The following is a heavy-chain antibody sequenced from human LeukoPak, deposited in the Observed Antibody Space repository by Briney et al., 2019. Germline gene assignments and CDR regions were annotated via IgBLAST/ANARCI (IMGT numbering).Heavy chain of an antibody. CDR3: ARGGYSGGGCYSGGRSWFDP. CDR2: IYYSGST. J-gene: IGHJ5*02. D-gene: IGHD2-15*01. V-gene: IGHV4-59*01. Sequence: SETLSLTCTVSGDSIRSSYWSWIRQPPGKGLEWIGYIYYSGSTNYNPFLKSRVTISVDTSKNQFSLKLSSVTAADTAVYYCARGGYSGGGCYSGGRSWFDPWGQGTLVTVSS. CDR1: GDSIRSSY.